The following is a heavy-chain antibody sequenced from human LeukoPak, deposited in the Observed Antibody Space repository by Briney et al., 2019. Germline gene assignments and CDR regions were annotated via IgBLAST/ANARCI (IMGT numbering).Heavy chain of an antibody. Sequence: GGPLRLSCAASGFTFSSYSMNWVRQAPGKGLEWVSSISSSSSYIYYADSVKGRFTISRDNAKNSLYLQMNSLRAEDTAVYYCARDTYGSGSYSGYWGQGTLVTVSS. CDR1: GFTFSSYS. V-gene: IGHV3-21*01. CDR3: ARDTYGSGSYSGY. CDR2: ISSSSSYI. J-gene: IGHJ4*02. D-gene: IGHD3-10*01.